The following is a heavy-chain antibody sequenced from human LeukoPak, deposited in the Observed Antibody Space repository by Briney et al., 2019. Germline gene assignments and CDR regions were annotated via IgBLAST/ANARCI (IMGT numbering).Heavy chain of an antibody. J-gene: IGHJ3*02. CDR3: AKGRIAVAGPDAFDI. CDR1: GFTLRSYA. Sequence: GGSLRLSCAASGFTLRSYAMSWVRQAPGKGLEWVSAISGSGDSTYYADSVKGRFTISRDNSLNTLNLQMNSLRAEDTAVYSCAKGRIAVAGPDAFDIWGQGTMVTVSS. D-gene: IGHD6-19*01. CDR2: ISGSGDST. V-gene: IGHV3-23*01.